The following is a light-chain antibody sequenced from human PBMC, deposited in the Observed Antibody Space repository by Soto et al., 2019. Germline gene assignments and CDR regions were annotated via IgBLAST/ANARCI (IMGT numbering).Light chain of an antibody. V-gene: IGLV2-23*01. CDR1: SSDVGSYIL. Sequence: QSALTQPASVSGSPGQSITISCTGTSSDVGSYILVSWYQQHPSKAPKLMIYEGSKRPSGVSNRFSGSKSGNTASLTISGLQAEDEADYYCCSYAGSSTDVVFGGGTKLTVL. CDR3: CSYAGSSTDVV. J-gene: IGLJ2*01. CDR2: EGS.